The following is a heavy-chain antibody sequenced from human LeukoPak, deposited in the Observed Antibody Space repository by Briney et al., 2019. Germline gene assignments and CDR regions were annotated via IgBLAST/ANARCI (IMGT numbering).Heavy chain of an antibody. CDR3: ARDREIRYFDWLLSSPPEDV. V-gene: IGHV3-30*01. Sequence: GGSLRLSCAASGFTFSSYAMHWVRQAPGKGLEWVAVISYDGSNKYYADSVKGRFTISRDNSKNTLYLQMNSLRAEDTAVYYCARDREIRYFDWLLSSPPEDVWGKGTTVTVSS. CDR1: GFTFSSYA. CDR2: ISYDGSNK. D-gene: IGHD3-9*01. J-gene: IGHJ6*04.